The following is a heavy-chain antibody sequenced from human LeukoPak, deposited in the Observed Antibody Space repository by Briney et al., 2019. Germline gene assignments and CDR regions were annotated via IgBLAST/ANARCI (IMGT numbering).Heavy chain of an antibody. V-gene: IGHV4-61*02. J-gene: IGHJ2*01. Sequence: PSETLSLTCTVSGGSISSGSYYWSWIRQPAGKGLEWIGRIYTSGSTNYNPSLKSRVTMSVDTSKNQFSLKLSSVTAADTAVYYCARGRSVLRFLEWLPFDLWGRGTLVTVSS. CDR1: GGSISSGSYY. D-gene: IGHD3-3*01. CDR2: IYTSGST. CDR3: ARGRSVLRFLEWLPFDL.